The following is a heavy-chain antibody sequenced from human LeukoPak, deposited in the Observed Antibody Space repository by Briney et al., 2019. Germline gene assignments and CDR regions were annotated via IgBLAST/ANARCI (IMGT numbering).Heavy chain of an antibody. D-gene: IGHD6-19*01. CDR3: VIAVAGTSRRNIDY. J-gene: IGHJ4*02. CDR2: INPSGGST. CDR1: GYTFTSYY. Sequence: ASVKVSCKASGYTFTSYYMHWVRQAPGQGLEWMGIINPSGGSTSYAQKFQGRVTMTRDMSTSTAYMELSSLRSEDTAVYYCVIAVAGTSRRNIDYWGQGTLVTVSS. V-gene: IGHV1-46*03.